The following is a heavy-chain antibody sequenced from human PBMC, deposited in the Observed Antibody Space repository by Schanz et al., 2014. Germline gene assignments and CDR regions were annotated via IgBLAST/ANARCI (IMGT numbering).Heavy chain of an antibody. J-gene: IGHJ5*02. CDR3: ARAGYDADNWIDP. D-gene: IGHD2-2*01. CDR2: IKHDGSVK. V-gene: IGHV3-7*02. Sequence: EVQLVESGGGLVKPGGSLRLSCTASGFPFSDYFMAWIRQPPGKGPEWVANIKHDGSVKDYVDSVEGRFTISRDNAKNTLNLQMNSLRAEDTAVYYCARAGYDADNWIDPWGQGTLVTVSS. CDR1: GFPFSDYF.